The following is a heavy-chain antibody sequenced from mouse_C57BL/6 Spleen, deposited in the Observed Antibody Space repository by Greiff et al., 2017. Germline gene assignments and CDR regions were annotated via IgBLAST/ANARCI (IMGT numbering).Heavy chain of an antibody. CDR1: GFTFSNYW. D-gene: IGHD2-3*01. V-gene: IGHV6-3*01. Sequence: EVKLVESGGGLVQPGGSMKLSCVASGFTFSNYWMNWVRQSPEKGLEWVAQIRLKSDNYATHYAESVKGRFTISRDDSKSSVYLQMNNLRAEDTGIYYCTRWLDAMDYWGQGTSVTVSS. CDR2: IRLKSDNYAT. J-gene: IGHJ4*01. CDR3: TRWLDAMDY.